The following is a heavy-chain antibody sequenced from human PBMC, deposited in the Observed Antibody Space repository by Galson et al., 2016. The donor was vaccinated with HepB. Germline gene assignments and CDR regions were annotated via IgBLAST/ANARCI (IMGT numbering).Heavy chain of an antibody. V-gene: IGHV5-51*01. CDR1: GYTFTTYW. CDR2: IYPGDSDT. D-gene: IGHD5-12*01. CDR3: ARQRLEGDAFDI. J-gene: IGHJ3*02. Sequence: QSGAEVKKPGESLKISCKGSGYTFTTYWIGWVRQMPGKGLEWMAIIYPGDSDTRYSPSFQGQVTISADRSISTAYLQWSSLKASDTATYYCARQRLEGDAFDIWGQGTMVTVSS.